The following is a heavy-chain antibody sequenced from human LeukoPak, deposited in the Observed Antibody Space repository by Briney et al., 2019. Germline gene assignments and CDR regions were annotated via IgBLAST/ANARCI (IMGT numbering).Heavy chain of an antibody. CDR3: ARDLKVVVGTTAYYYGMDV. CDR1: GFTFSSYT. D-gene: IGHD3-22*01. Sequence: PGGSLRLSCAGSGFTFSSYTMNWVRQAPGKGLEWVASISSSSTYIYYADSLKGRLTISRDNAKSSLYLQMNSLRAEDTAVYYCARDLKVVVGTTAYYYGMDVWGQGTTVTVSS. CDR2: ISSSSTYI. V-gene: IGHV3-21*01. J-gene: IGHJ6*02.